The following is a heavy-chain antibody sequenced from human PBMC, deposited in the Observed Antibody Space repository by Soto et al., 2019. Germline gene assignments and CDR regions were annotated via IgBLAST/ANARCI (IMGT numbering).Heavy chain of an antibody. Sequence: QVQLQQRGAGLLKPSETLSLTCVVDGESFSGYYWTWIRQPPGKGLGWIGEINDSGSTNHKPSLQSRVTMSRDTSKNQFSLDLRSVTAADTGVYYCAKGGRFPEARYYFLDVWGNGTTVTVSS. V-gene: IGHV4-34*01. J-gene: IGHJ6*03. CDR1: GESFSGYY. CDR2: INDSGST. CDR3: AKGGRFPEARYYFLDV.